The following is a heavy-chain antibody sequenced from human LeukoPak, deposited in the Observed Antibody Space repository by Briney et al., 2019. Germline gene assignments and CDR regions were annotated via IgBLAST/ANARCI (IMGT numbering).Heavy chain of an antibody. J-gene: IGHJ2*01. V-gene: IGHV4-30-4*01. Sequence: SETLSLTCTVSGGSISSSTYYWSWIRQPPGKGLEWIGYIYYSGSTYYNPSLKSRVTISVDTSKNQFSLKLSSVTAADTAVYYCARENVVVTAIPGDWYFDLWGRGTLVTVSS. CDR1: GGSISSSTYY. CDR2: IYYSGST. CDR3: ARENVVVTAIPGDWYFDL. D-gene: IGHD2-21*02.